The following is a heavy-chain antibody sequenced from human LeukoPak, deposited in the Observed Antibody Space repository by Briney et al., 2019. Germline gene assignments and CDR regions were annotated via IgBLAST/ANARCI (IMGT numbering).Heavy chain of an antibody. CDR2: INPNSGGT. Sequence: GASVKVSCKASGYTFSGNFMHWVRQAPGQGLEWMGWINPNSGGTNYAQKFQGRVTMTRDTSISTAYMELSRLRSDDTAVYYCARVPPVAGKDNWFDPWGQGTLVTVSS. J-gene: IGHJ5*02. V-gene: IGHV1-2*02. D-gene: IGHD6-19*01. CDR1: GYTFSGNF. CDR3: ARVPPVAGKDNWFDP.